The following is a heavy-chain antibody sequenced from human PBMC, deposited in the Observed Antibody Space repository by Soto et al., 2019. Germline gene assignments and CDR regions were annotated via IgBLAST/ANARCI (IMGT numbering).Heavy chain of an antibody. J-gene: IGHJ4*02. Sequence: QVQLVESGGGVVQPGGSLRLSCAASGFTFSSYGMHWFRQAPGKGLEWVAVISYDGNNRYYGDSVKGRFTISRDNSKNTVYLQMNSLRVEDTAVYYCASTWSGYYYFDSWGQGTLVTVSS. CDR3: ASTWSGYYYFDS. V-gene: IGHV3-30*03. CDR2: ISYDGNNR. D-gene: IGHD3-3*01. CDR1: GFTFSSYG.